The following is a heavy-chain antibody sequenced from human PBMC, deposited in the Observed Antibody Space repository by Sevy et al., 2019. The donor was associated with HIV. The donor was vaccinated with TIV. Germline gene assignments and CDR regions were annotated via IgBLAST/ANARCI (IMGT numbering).Heavy chain of an antibody. CDR3: ETGFPGEYPECGSFRCYTDYFDQ. J-gene: IGHJ4*02. Sequence: ASVKVSCKISGYTLTELSMHWVRQAPGKGLEWMGGFDPEDGEAIYAQMFQGRVTMTEDTSADTAYMGLSSLRSEDTAVYYGETGFPGEYPECGSFRCYTDYFDQWGQGTLVTVSS. V-gene: IGHV1-24*01. CDR1: GYTLTELS. CDR2: FDPEDGEA. D-gene: IGHD2-2*02.